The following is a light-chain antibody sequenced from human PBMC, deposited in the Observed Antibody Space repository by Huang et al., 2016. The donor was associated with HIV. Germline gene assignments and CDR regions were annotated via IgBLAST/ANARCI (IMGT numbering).Light chain of an antibody. J-gene: IGKJ2*01. Sequence: EIVLTQSPGTLSLSPGERATLPCRASQSVSSSYFTWYQQKPGQAPRLLIYAASNRATGIPDRFTGSGSETDFTLTIRRLEPEDFAVYYCQQGYTFGQGTKVEIK. CDR2: AAS. CDR1: QSVSSSY. V-gene: IGKV3-20*01. CDR3: QQGYT.